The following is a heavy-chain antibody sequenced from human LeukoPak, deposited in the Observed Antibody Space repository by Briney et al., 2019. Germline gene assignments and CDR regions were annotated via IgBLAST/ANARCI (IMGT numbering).Heavy chain of an antibody. CDR1: GYTFTSYD. CDR2: MNPNSGNT. J-gene: IGHJ4*02. CDR3: ARDLGDFWSYAMDY. D-gene: IGHD3-3*01. Sequence: GASVKVTCKASGYTFTSYDINWVRQATGQGLEWMGWMNPNSGNTDYAQKFQGRVTMTRNTSISTAYMELSSLRSEDTAVYYCARDLGDFWSYAMDYWGQGTLVTVSS. V-gene: IGHV1-8*01.